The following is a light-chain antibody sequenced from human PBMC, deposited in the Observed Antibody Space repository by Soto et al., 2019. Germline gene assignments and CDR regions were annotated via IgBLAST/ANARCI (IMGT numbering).Light chain of an antibody. Sequence: DIQMTQSPSSVSASVGDRVTITCRSSQGVNTWLAWYQKKPGKAPELLVYEASSVHSGVPSRFSGSGSGTDFTLTISSLQPEDFATYYCQQANSFPLTFGGGTKVEVQ. CDR3: QQANSFPLT. V-gene: IGKV1-12*01. J-gene: IGKJ4*01. CDR1: QGVNTW. CDR2: EAS.